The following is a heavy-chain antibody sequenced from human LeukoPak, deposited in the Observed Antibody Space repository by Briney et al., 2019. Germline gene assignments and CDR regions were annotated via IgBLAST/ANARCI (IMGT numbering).Heavy chain of an antibody. CDR2: IYYSGST. CDR1: GGSISRSSNY. D-gene: IGHD4-17*01. CDR3: ARGPGAYSHFDY. V-gene: IGHV4-39*07. Sequence: SETLSLTCTVSGGSISRSSNYWGWIRQPPGKRLEWIGSIYYSGSTYYNPSRKSRVTISVDTSKNQFSLRLRSVTAADTAVYYCARGPGAYSHFDYWGQGTLVTVSS. J-gene: IGHJ4*02.